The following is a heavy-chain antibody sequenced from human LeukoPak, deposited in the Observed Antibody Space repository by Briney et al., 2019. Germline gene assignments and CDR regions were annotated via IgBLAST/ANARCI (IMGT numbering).Heavy chain of an antibody. V-gene: IGHV3-20*01. CDR3: ARGYYGSGSYSNAFDI. CDR1: GFTLDDYV. J-gene: IGHJ3*02. D-gene: IGHD3-10*01. CDR2: INWNGGST. Sequence: PGRSLRLSCAASGFTLDDYVMHWVRQAPGKGLEWVSGINWNGGSTGYADSVKGRFTISRDNAKNSLYLQMNSLRAEDTALYHCARGYYGSGSYSNAFDIWGQGTMVTVSS.